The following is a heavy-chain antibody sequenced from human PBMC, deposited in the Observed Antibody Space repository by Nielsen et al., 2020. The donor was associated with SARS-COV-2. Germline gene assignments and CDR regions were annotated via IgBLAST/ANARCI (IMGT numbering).Heavy chain of an antibody. CDR2: ISSSSSYI. V-gene: IGHV3-21*01. CDR3: ARVLAAGLIYYYYGMDV. D-gene: IGHD6-13*01. Sequence: GESLKISCAASRFTFSSYSMNWVRQAPGKGLEWVSSISSSSSYIYYADSVKGRFTISRDNAKNSLYLQMNSLRAEDTAVYYCARVLAAGLIYYYYGMDVWGQGTTVTVSS. CDR1: RFTFSSYS. J-gene: IGHJ6*02.